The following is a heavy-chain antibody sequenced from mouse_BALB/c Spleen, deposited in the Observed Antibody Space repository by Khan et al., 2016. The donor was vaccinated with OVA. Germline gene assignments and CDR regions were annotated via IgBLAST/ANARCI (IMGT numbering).Heavy chain of an antibody. Sequence: EVQLQQSGPELVKPGASVKISCKASGYSFTGYFIHWVMQSHGKSLEWIGRINPHIGETFYNQKFRGKATLTVDESSSTAHMELRSLASEDSAVYFCARIYGSDFDYWGQGTTLPVSS. V-gene: IGHV1-20*02. J-gene: IGHJ2*01. CDR1: GYSFTGYF. CDR3: ARIYGSDFDY. CDR2: INPHIGET. D-gene: IGHD1-1*01.